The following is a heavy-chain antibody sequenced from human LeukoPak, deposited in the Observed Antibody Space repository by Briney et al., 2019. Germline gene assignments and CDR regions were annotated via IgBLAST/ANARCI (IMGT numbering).Heavy chain of an antibody. CDR1: GYTFTSYG. J-gene: IGHJ5*02. Sequence: ASVKVSCKASGYTFTSYGISWVRQAPGQGLEWMGWISACNGNTNYAQKLQGRVTMTTDTSTSTAYMELRSLRSDDTAVYYCARDRLYCSGGSCYSSWFDPWGQGTLVTVSS. V-gene: IGHV1-18*01. CDR3: ARDRLYCSGGSCYSSWFDP. CDR2: ISACNGNT. D-gene: IGHD2-15*01.